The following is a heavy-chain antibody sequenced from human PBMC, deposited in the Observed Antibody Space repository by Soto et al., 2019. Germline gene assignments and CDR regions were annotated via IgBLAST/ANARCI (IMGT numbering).Heavy chain of an antibody. CDR1: GGSFSDAH. J-gene: IGHJ4*02. CDR2: VSDTGDT. V-gene: IGHV4-34*01. Sequence: KPSETLSLTCVVHGGSFSDAHWTWIRQAPGKGLEWIGEVSDTGDTDYYPSLKSRARISIDTSKNQFSLRLTSVTAADTAVYYCARERGSFDSWGQGTQVTVSS. D-gene: IGHD3-16*01. CDR3: ARERGSFDS.